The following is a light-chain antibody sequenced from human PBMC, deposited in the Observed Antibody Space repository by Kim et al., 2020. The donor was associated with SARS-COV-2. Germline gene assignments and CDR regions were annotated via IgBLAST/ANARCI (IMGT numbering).Light chain of an antibody. Sequence: SPGAIATLPCRASQSVGRNLAWYQQKPGQAPRLLFYGTSTRATGVPARFSASVSGTEFTLTISSLQSEDFAVYYCQQYNNWPLPCTFGQGTKLEI. CDR1: QSVGRN. CDR3: QQYNNWPLPCT. V-gene: IGKV3-15*01. J-gene: IGKJ2*02. CDR2: GTS.